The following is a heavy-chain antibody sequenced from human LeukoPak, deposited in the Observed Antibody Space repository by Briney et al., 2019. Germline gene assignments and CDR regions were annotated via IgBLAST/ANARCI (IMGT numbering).Heavy chain of an antibody. CDR1: GFTFSSYW. V-gene: IGHV3-74*01. CDR3: ARDYYTSGSPNDY. D-gene: IGHD3-10*01. J-gene: IGHJ4*02. Sequence: GGSLRLSCAAPGFTFSSYWMHWVRQAPGKGLAWVSRINSDGSSTNYADSVKGRFTISRDNAKNTLYLQMNSLRAEDTAVYYCARDYYTSGSPNDYWGQGTLVTVSS. CDR2: INSDGSST.